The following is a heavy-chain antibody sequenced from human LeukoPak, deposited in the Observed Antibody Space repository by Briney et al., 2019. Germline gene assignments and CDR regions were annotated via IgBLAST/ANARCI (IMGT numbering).Heavy chain of an antibody. J-gene: IGHJ4*02. D-gene: IGHD5-18*01. V-gene: IGHV3-30*02. Sequence: PGGSLRLSCAASGFTFSYYAIHWVRQAPGKGLEWVAFIRYDGTNKNYADSVKGRSTISRDNSKSTLYLQMNSLRAEDTAVYYCAKARTRGYSYGSFDYWGQGTLVTVSS. CDR1: GFTFSYYA. CDR2: IRYDGTNK. CDR3: AKARTRGYSYGSFDY.